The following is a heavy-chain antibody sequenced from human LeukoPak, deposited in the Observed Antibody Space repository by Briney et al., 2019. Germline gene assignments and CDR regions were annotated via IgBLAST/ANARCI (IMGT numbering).Heavy chain of an antibody. J-gene: IGHJ4*02. V-gene: IGHV3-23*01. CDR3: AKIGPYCSGGSCYQPDY. CDR2: ISGSGGST. CDR1: GFTFSRHA. D-gene: IGHD2-15*01. Sequence: GGSLRLSCAASGFTFSRHALSWVRQAPGKGLEWVSAISGSGGSTYYADSVKGRFTISRDNSKNTLYLQMNSLRAEDKAVYYCAKIGPYCSGGSCYQPDYWGQGTLVTVSS.